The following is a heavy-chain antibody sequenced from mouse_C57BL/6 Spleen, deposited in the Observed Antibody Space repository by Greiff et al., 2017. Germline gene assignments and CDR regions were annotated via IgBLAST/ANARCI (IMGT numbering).Heavy chain of an antibody. Sequence: VQLQQSGPELVKPGASVKISCKASGYSFTGYYMNWVKQSPEKSLEWIGEINPSTGGTTYNQKFKAKATLTVDKSSSTAYMQLKSLTSEDSAVYYCAREGKTAQPHYFDYWGQGTTLTVSS. CDR3: AREGKTAQPHYFDY. V-gene: IGHV1-42*01. CDR1: GYSFTGYY. D-gene: IGHD3-2*02. J-gene: IGHJ2*01. CDR2: INPSTGGT.